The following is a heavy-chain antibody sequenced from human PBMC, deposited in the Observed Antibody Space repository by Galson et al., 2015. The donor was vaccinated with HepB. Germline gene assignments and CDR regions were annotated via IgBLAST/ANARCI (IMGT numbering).Heavy chain of an antibody. Sequence: SVKVSCKASGGTFSSYAINWVRQAPGQGLEWMGGIIPIFGTANYAQKFQARVTITADESTSTAYMELTSLRSEDTAVYYCARGATFEDFWSNWFDPWGQGTLVTVSS. J-gene: IGHJ5*02. D-gene: IGHD3-3*01. V-gene: IGHV1-69*13. CDR1: GGTFSSYA. CDR2: IIPIFGTA. CDR3: ARGATFEDFWSNWFDP.